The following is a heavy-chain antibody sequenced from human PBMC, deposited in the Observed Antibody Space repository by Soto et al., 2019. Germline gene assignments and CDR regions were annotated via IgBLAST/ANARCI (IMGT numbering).Heavy chain of an antibody. CDR3: AKADIETIGAAGDFDY. CDR1: GFTFDVYA. D-gene: IGHD6-13*01. V-gene: IGHV3-9*01. Sequence: SLRLSCAASGFTFDVYAMHWVRQAPGKGLEWVSGISWNSGSIAYADSVKGRFTISRDNAKNSLYLRMNTLRGEDTALYYCAKADIETIGAAGDFDYWGQGTLVTVSS. CDR2: ISWNSGSI. J-gene: IGHJ4*02.